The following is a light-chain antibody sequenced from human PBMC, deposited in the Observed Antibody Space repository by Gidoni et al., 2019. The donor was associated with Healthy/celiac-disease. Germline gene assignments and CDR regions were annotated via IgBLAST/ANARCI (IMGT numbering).Light chain of an antibody. CDR1: QSLLHSNVYNY. V-gene: IGKV2-28*01. Sequence: DIVMTQSPLSLPVTPGEPASISCRSSQSLLHSNVYNYLDWYLQKPGQSPQLLIYLGSNRASGVPDRFSRSGAGTDFTLKSSRVEAEDVGFYYCMQALQTPGTFXGXTKVEIK. CDR3: MQALQTPGT. CDR2: LGS. J-gene: IGKJ4*01.